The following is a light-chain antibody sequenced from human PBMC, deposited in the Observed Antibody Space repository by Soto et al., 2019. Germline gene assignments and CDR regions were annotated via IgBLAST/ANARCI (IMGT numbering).Light chain of an antibody. CDR3: SSYTNTNTRV. Sequence: QSALTQPASVSGSPGQSITISCTGTSSDIGGYHYVSWYQQHPGKAPRLMIYEVSNRPSGVSNRFSGSKSGNTASLTISGLQADDEADYYCSSYTNTNTRVFGGGTQLTVL. V-gene: IGLV2-14*03. CDR1: SSDIGGYHY. CDR2: EVS. J-gene: IGLJ3*02.